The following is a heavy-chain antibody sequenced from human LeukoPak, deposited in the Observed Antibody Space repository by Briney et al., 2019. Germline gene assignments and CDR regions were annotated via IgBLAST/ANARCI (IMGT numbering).Heavy chain of an antibody. V-gene: IGHV1-8*01. D-gene: IGHD6-13*01. CDR1: GYTFTSYD. CDR3: ARVRIIGQQLVHWFDP. CDR2: MNPNSGNT. J-gene: IGHJ5*02. Sequence: ASVKVSCKASGYTFTSYDINRVRQATGQGLEWMGWMNPNSGNTGYAQKFQGRVTMTRNTSISTAYMELSSLRSEDTAVYYCARVRIIGQQLVHWFDPWGQGTLVTVSS.